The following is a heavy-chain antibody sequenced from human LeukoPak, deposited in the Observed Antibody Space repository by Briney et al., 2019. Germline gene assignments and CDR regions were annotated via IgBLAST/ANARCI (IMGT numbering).Heavy chain of an antibody. D-gene: IGHD5-18*01. V-gene: IGHV4-61*02. CDR1: GGSVSSGDYY. J-gene: IGHJ4*02. Sequence: SETLSLTCTVSGGSVSSGDYYWSWIRQPAGEGLEWIGRIYPSGNTNYNPSLKSRVTISMDTSKNRISQKVTSVTAADTAVYYCARVGATATAYFDYWGQGTLVTVSS. CDR2: IYPSGNT. CDR3: ARVGATATAYFDY.